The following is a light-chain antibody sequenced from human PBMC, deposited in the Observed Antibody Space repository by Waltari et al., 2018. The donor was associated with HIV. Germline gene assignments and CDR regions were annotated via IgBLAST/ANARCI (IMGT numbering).Light chain of an antibody. J-gene: IGKJ4*01. Sequence: DIVMTQSPDSLPLSLGERATINCTSSRSILYSSDNRNYLAWYQQKARQPPKLLISWASTRESGVPDRFSGSGSGTDFTLTITRLQAEDVAVYHCQQYFRIPPTFGGGTKVEIK. CDR2: WAS. CDR1: RSILYSSDNRNY. V-gene: IGKV4-1*01. CDR3: QQYFRIPPT.